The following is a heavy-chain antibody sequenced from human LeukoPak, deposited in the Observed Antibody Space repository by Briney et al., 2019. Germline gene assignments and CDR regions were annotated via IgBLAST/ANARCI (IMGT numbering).Heavy chain of an antibody. D-gene: IGHD2-2*02. Sequence: AVKVSCKASGGTFSSYAISWVRQAPGQGLEWMGGIIPVFGTANYAQKFQGRVTNTADESTSTAYMELSSLRSEDTAVHYCARESGSKYQLLYVHYYYYMDVWGKGTTVTVSS. CDR3: ARESGSKYQLLYVHYYYYMDV. J-gene: IGHJ6*03. CDR1: GGTFSSYA. CDR2: IIPVFGTA. V-gene: IGHV1-69*01.